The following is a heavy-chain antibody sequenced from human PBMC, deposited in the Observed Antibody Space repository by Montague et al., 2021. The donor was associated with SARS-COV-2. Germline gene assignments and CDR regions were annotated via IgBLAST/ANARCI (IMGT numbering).Heavy chain of an antibody. Sequence: SETLSLTCAVYDWSFSAYFFPWTRSPTSTALGSTAVGCLRGDSIYKPSLKRRVTVSVGTSKNQFSLKMTSVTAADTAVYYCARGRQHINMVVVVVTGGEYYFDFWGQVTLVAVSS. CDR1: DWSFSAYF. CDR3: ARGRQHINMVVVVVTGGEYYFDF. J-gene: IGHJ4*02. V-gene: IGHV4-34*01. D-gene: IGHD3-22*01. CDR2: GCLRGDS.